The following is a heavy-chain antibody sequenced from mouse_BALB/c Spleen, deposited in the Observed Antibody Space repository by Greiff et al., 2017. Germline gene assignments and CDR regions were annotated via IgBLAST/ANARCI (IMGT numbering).Heavy chain of an antibody. CDR3: ARSERPYS. J-gene: IGHJ2*01. Sequence: QVQLQQPGAELVKPGASVKLSCKASGYTFTSYWMHWVKQRPGQGLEWIGEINPSNGRTNYNEKFKSKATLTVDKSSSTSYMQLSSLTSEDSAVYSCARSERPYSCGQGATLTVSS. V-gene: IGHV1S81*02. CDR2: INPSNGRT. CDR1: GYTFTSYW.